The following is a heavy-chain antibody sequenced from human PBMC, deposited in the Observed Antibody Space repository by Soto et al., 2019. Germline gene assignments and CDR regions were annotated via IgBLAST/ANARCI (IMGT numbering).Heavy chain of an antibody. CDR2: ISGSGSTT. Sequence: GSLRLSCAASGFSFNNHAMTWVRQAPGEGLEWVSGISGSGSTTHYADSVKGRFTISRDNSKDTLYLQMNSLRADDTAVYFCAKDRLMLTMVVVGAFDFWGLGTMVTVSS. D-gene: IGHD3-22*01. J-gene: IGHJ3*01. CDR1: GFSFNNHA. CDR3: AKDRLMLTMVVVGAFDF. V-gene: IGHV3-23*01.